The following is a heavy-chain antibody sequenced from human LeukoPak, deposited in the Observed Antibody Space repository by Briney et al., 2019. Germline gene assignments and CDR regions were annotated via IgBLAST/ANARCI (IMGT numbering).Heavy chain of an antibody. J-gene: IGHJ4*02. CDR2: MSYSGSS. CDR3: ARDGYSDSSGYDYPPSV. Sequence: SETLSLTCTVSGGSISTYYWSWIREPPAKGLEWIGYMSYSGSSSYNPSLRSRVTISVDASKQQFSLKLNSVTAADTAVYYCARDGYSDSSGYDYPPSVWGQGTLVTVSS. V-gene: IGHV4-59*01. CDR1: GGSISTYY. D-gene: IGHD3-22*01.